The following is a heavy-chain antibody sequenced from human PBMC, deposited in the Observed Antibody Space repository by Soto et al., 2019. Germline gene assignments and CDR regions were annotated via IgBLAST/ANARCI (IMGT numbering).Heavy chain of an antibody. D-gene: IGHD2-15*01. CDR1: GGSISSGGYS. CDR2: MYHGGST. Sequence: PSETLSLTCAVSGGSISSGGYSWSWIRQPPGKGLEWIGYMYHGGSTYYNPSLESRVTISVDRSKNQFSLKLSSVTAADTAVYYCARGGYFSGGSCYFIWFDPWGQGTLVTGSS. CDR3: ARGGYFSGGSCYFIWFDP. V-gene: IGHV4-30-2*01. J-gene: IGHJ5*02.